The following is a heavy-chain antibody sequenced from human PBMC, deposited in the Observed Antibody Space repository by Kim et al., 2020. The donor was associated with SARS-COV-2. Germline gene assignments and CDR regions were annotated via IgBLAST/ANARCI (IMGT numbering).Heavy chain of an antibody. CDR3: AKVYDSSGYGFDY. CDR1: GFTFSSYA. J-gene: IGHJ4*02. Sequence: GGSLRLSCAASGFTFSSYAMSWVRQAPGKGLEWISAISGSGGSTYYADSVKGRFTISRDNSKNTLYLQMNSLRAEDTAVYYCAKVYDSSGYGFDYWGQGTLVTVSS. CDR2: ISGSGGST. D-gene: IGHD3-22*01. V-gene: IGHV3-23*01.